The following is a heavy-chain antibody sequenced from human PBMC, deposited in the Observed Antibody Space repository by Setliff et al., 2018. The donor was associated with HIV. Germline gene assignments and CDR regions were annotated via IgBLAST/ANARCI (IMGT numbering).Heavy chain of an antibody. V-gene: IGHV1-69*13. CDR1: GVTFNYSF. CDR2: VVPTIHEA. D-gene: IGHD3-10*01. J-gene: IGHJ6*03. Sequence: SVKVSCKASGVTFNYSFITWVRQAPGQGLEWMGGVVPTIHEATYAQKFQGRVTITADASTRTSYLELSSLRSEDTAVYYCARGADGDYHYYMEVWGKGTTVTVSS. CDR3: ARGADGDYHYYMEV.